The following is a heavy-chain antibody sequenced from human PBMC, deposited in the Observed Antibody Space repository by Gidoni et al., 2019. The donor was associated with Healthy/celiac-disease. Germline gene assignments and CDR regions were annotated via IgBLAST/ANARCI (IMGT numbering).Heavy chain of an antibody. D-gene: IGHD6-19*01. CDR2: ISYDGSNK. CDR3: AKEKSSGWYGPWPSGGAFDY. J-gene: IGHJ4*02. Sequence: QVQLVESGGGVVQPGRSLRLSCAASGFTFSSYGMHWVRQAPGKGLEWVAVISYDGSNKYYADSVKGRFTISRDNSKNTLYLQMNSLRAEDTAVYYCAKEKSSGWYGPWPSGGAFDYWGQGTLVTVSS. V-gene: IGHV3-30*18. CDR1: GFTFSSYG.